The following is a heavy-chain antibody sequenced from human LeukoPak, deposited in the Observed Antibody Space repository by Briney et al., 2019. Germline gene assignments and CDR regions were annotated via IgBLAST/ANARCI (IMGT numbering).Heavy chain of an antibody. V-gene: IGHV3-48*03. Sequence: GGSLRLSCAASGFTFSSYEMTWVRQAPGKGLVWVSYISSSGSTTYYADSVKGRFTISRDNAKNSLYLQMNSLRAEDTSVYYCARPGGSGWRYFDYWGQGTLVTVSS. D-gene: IGHD6-19*01. CDR1: GFTFSSYE. CDR3: ARPGGSGWRYFDY. J-gene: IGHJ4*02. CDR2: ISSSGSTT.